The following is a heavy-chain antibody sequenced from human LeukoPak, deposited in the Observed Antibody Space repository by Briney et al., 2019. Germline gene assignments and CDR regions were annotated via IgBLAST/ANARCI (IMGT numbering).Heavy chain of an antibody. Sequence: PGGSLRLSCAASGFTFSDYYMTWIRQAPGKGLEWVSSIDIGGSGTYYAGSVKGRFTISRDNSKNTLYLQLNSLRVEDTAIYYCGSHTSGYFDFWGQGTLVTVSS. D-gene: IGHD3-22*01. CDR2: IDIGGSGT. CDR3: GSHTSGYFDF. CDR1: GFTFSDYY. V-gene: IGHV3-23*05. J-gene: IGHJ4*02.